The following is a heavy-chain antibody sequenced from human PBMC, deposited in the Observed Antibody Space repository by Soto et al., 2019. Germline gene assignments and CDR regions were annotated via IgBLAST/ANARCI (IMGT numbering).Heavy chain of an antibody. CDR3: ARSPRNSGYDLMRSYYYYYGMDV. CDR2: ISAYNGNT. D-gene: IGHD5-12*01. J-gene: IGHJ6*02. CDR1: GYTFTSYG. V-gene: IGHV1-18*01. Sequence: ASVKVSCKASGYTFTSYGISWVRQAPGQGLEWMGWISAYNGNTNYAQKLQGRVTMTTDTSTSTAYMELRSLRSDDTAVYHCARSPRNSGYDLMRSYYYYYGMDVWGQGTTVTVSS.